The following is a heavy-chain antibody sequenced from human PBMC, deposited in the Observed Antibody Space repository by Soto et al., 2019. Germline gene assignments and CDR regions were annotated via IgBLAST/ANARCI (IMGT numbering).Heavy chain of an antibody. V-gene: IGHV4-39*01. CDR2: IYYSGST. CDR1: GGSISSSSYY. Sequence: QLQLQESGPGLVKPSETLSLTCTVSGGSISSSSYYWGWIRQPPGKGLEWIGSIYYSGSTYYNPSLKSRVTISVDTSKNQFSLKLSSVTAADTAVYYCARQVWFWETYWYFDLWGRGTLVTVSS. CDR3: ARQVWFWETYWYFDL. D-gene: IGHD3-10*01. J-gene: IGHJ2*01.